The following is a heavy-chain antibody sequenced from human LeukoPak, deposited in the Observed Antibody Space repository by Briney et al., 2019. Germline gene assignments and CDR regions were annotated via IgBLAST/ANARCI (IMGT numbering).Heavy chain of an antibody. D-gene: IGHD3-3*01. CDR1: GGSFSGYY. Sequence: KTSETLSLTCAVYGGSFSGYYWSWIRQPPGKGLEWIGEINHSGSTNYNPSLKSRVTISVDTSKNQFSLKLSSVTAADTAVYYCARGRGFWSGYYTQYYYYYMDVWGKGTTVTVSS. J-gene: IGHJ6*03. CDR2: INHSGST. CDR3: ARGRGFWSGYYTQYYYYYMDV. V-gene: IGHV4-34*01.